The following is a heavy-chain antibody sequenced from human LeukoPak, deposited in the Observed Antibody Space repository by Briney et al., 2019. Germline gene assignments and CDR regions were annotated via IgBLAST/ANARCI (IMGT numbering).Heavy chain of an antibody. D-gene: IGHD2-21*02. CDR3: ARDVQGDLYGMDV. CDR1: GGSISSGDYY. J-gene: IGHJ6*02. V-gene: IGHV4-30-4*01. Sequence: SETLSLTCTVSGGSISSGDYYWSWIRQPPGKGLEWIGYIYYSGSTYYNPSLKSRVTISVDTSKNQFSLKLSSVTAADTAVYYCARDVQGDLYGMDVWGQGTTVTVSS. CDR2: IYYSGST.